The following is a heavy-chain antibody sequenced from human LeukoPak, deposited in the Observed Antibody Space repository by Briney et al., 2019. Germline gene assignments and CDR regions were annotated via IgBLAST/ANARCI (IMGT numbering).Heavy chain of an antibody. D-gene: IGHD3-3*01. CDR3: ARGLAIFGVVIPTFFDS. CDR1: GYSFSGYY. CDR2: INPNSGGT. J-gene: IGHJ4*02. V-gene: IGHV1-2*02. Sequence: SVTVSCKASGYSFSGYYISGVRQAPGQGLEWMGWINPNSGGTDYAQKFQGRVIMTRDTSITTAYMELNSLISDDTAVYYCARGLAIFGVVIPTFFDSWGQGTLVTVSS.